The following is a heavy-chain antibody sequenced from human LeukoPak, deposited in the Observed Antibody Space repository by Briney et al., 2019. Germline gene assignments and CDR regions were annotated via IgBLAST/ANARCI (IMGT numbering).Heavy chain of an antibody. CDR1: GFKIYDSG. CDR3: AKEIGFCCGGSYYRCFEA. V-gene: IGHV3-20*04. D-gene: IGHD2-15*01. J-gene: IGHJ5*02. Sequence: PGGSLTLPRVASGFKIYDSGMCAGRPAPEKGLECGSGISWNSRNTGYADSVEGQFNNSRHNAKKSLVLTMNSLRDDDTPVSYCAKEIGFCCGGSYYRCFEAWGQGTLVTVSS. CDR2: ISWNSRNT.